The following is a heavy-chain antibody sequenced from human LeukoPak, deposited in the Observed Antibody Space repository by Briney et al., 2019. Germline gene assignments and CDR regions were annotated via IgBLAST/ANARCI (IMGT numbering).Heavy chain of an antibody. D-gene: IGHD3-10*01. CDR3: ARSPGVTISFDY. V-gene: IGHV1-69*05. Sequence: SVKVSCKASGGTFSSYAISWVRQAPGQGLEWMGRIIPIFGTANYAQKFQGRVTITTDESTSTAYMELSSLRSEDTAVYYCARSPGVTISFDYWGQGTLVTVSS. CDR2: IIPIFGTA. CDR1: GGTFSSYA. J-gene: IGHJ4*02.